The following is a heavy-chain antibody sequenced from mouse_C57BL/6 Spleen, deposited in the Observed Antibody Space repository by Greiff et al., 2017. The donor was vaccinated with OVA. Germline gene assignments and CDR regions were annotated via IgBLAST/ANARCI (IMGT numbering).Heavy chain of an antibody. CDR2: INPNNGGT. V-gene: IGHV1-26*01. D-gene: IGHD2-3*01. CDR3: AIYDHAMDY. Sequence: EVKLQQSGPELVKPGASVKISCKASGYTFTDYYMNWVKQSHGKSLEWIGDINPNNGGTSYNQKFKGKATLTVDKSSSTAYMELRSLTSEDSAVYYCAIYDHAMDYWGQGTSVTVSS. CDR1: GYTFTDYY. J-gene: IGHJ4*01.